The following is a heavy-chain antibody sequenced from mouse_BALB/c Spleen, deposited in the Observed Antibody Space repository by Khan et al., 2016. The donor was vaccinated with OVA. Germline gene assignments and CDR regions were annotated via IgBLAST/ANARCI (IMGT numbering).Heavy chain of an antibody. CDR3: ARSDYTSTYAMDY. V-gene: IGHV1S132*01. D-gene: IGHD1-1*01. CDR2: IYPGTGST. CDR1: GYIFTSYW. Sequence: QVQLQQSGAELVRPGASVKLSCKTSGYIFTSYWIHWVKQRSGQGFAWIARIYPGTGSTYYNEKFKGKATLTADKSSRTAYMQLSSLKSEDSAVYFWARSDYTSTYAMDYGGQGTSVTVSS. J-gene: IGHJ4*01.